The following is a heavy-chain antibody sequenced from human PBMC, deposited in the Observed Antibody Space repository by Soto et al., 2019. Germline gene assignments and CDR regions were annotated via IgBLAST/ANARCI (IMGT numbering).Heavy chain of an antibody. CDR1: GYTFTSYT. Sequence: QVQLEQSGAEVKKPGASVKVSCQTSGYTFTSYTLHWVRQAPGQGLEWLGWINAGNGREKYSQRFQDRVSLSTDRSTSTASMEIRALRSEDTAVFYWARGGGWVGEASFDTWGQGTLVIVSS. CDR3: ARGGGWVGEASFDT. J-gene: IGHJ4*02. CDR2: INAGNGRE. D-gene: IGHD3-10*01. V-gene: IGHV1-3*01.